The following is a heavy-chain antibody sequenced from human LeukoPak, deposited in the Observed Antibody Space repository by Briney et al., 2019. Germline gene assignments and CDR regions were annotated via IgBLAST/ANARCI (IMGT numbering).Heavy chain of an antibody. V-gene: IGHV3-21*01. Sequence: PGGSLRLSCAASGFTFSSYSMNWVRQAPGKGLEWVSSISAISTYIYYADSVKGRFSISREHAKNSLFLQMNSLRAEDTALYYCARDRSTNSYAEYFFDYWGQGTLVTVSS. D-gene: IGHD5-18*01. J-gene: IGHJ4*02. CDR2: ISAISTYI. CDR3: ARDRSTNSYAEYFFDY. CDR1: GFTFSSYS.